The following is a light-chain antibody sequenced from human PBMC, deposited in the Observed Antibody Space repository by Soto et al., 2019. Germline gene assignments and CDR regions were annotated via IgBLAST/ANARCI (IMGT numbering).Light chain of an antibody. CDR1: SSDVGAYKY. CDR2: AVT. J-gene: IGLJ1*01. Sequence: QSVLTQPASVSGSPGQSITISCTGTSSDVGAYKYVSWYQQHPDKAPKLIIYAVTNRPSGVSNRFSGSKSGNTASLTISGLQAQDEADYYCMSYTGSSNVFGTGTKVTVL. CDR3: MSYTGSSNV. V-gene: IGLV2-14*01.